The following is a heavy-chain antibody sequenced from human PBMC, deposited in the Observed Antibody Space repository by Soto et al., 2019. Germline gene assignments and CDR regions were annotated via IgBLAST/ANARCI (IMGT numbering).Heavy chain of an antibody. Sequence: YLGISCAASGFTFSSYGMHWVRKAPGKGLEWVAVISYDGSNKYYADSVKGRFTISRDNSKNTLYLQMNSLRAEDTAVYYCAKDLRRYSSSWYYFDYWGQGTLVTVSS. CDR1: GFTFSSYG. J-gene: IGHJ4*02. D-gene: IGHD6-13*01. V-gene: IGHV3-30*18. CDR3: AKDLRRYSSSWYYFDY. CDR2: ISYDGSNK.